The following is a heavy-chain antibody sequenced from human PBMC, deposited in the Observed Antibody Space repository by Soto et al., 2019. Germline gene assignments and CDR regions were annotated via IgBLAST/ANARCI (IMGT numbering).Heavy chain of an antibody. Sequence: ASVKVSCKASGYTFTSYYMHWVRQAPGQGLEWMGIINPSGGSTSYAQKFQGRVTMTRDTSTSTVYMELSSLRSEDTAVYYCARVGVRYSSSSNWFDPWGQGTLVTVPQ. CDR3: ARVGVRYSSSSNWFDP. D-gene: IGHD6-6*01. J-gene: IGHJ5*02. CDR1: GYTFTSYY. V-gene: IGHV1-46*01. CDR2: INPSGGST.